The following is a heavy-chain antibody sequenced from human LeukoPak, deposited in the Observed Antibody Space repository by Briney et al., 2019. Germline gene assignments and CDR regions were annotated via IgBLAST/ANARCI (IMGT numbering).Heavy chain of an antibody. CDR3: AKKGLTVTTYYFDY. Sequence: GGSLRLSCAASRFTFSSYSMNWVRQAPGKGLEWVSSISSSSSYIYYADSVKGRFTISRDNAKNSLYLQMNSLRAEDTAVYYCAKKGLTVTTYYFDYWGQGTLVTVSS. V-gene: IGHV3-21*04. CDR1: RFTFSSYS. D-gene: IGHD4-17*01. CDR2: ISSSSSYI. J-gene: IGHJ4*02.